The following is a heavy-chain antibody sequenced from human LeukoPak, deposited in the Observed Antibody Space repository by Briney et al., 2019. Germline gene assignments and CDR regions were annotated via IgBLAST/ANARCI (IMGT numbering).Heavy chain of an antibody. CDR3: AKDPWGSRGYFDY. CDR2: IGGSGADT. CDR1: GFTFSRHA. J-gene: IGHJ4*02. V-gene: IGHV3-23*01. Sequence: GGSLRLSCAASGFTFSRHAMIWVRQAPGKGLEWVSSIGGSGADTYYADSVKGRFTTFRDNSKNTVYLRMNSLRAEDTAIYYCAKDPWGSRGYFDYWGQGTLVTVSS. D-gene: IGHD7-27*01.